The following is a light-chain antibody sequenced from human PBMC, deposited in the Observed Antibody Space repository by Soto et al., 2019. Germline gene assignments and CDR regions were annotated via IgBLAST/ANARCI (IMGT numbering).Light chain of an antibody. V-gene: IGLV1-47*02. Sequence: QSVLTQPPSASGTPGQRVTISCSGSSSNLGKNLAYWYQQLPGTAPKLLIYHNDQRPSGVPDRFSGSKSGTSASLAISGLRSEDEGDYYCSVWDDNPSGRVFGGGTKLTVL. J-gene: IGLJ3*02. CDR2: HND. CDR3: SVWDDNPSGRV. CDR1: SSNLGKNL.